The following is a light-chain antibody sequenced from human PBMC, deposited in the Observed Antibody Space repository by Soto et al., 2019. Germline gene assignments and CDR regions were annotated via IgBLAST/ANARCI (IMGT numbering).Light chain of an antibody. CDR1: QGIRND. Sequence: HPPSSMNASVGDRVTITCRASQGIRNDLGWYQQKPGKAPKLLIYAASSLQSGVPSRFSGSGSGTDFTLTISSLQPEDFATYYCLQDYNCPLSFGGGTKV. CDR2: AAS. V-gene: IGKV1-6*01. CDR3: LQDYNCPLS. J-gene: IGKJ4*01.